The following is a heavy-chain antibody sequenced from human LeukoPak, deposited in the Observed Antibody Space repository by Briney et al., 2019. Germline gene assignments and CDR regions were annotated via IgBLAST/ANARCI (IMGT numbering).Heavy chain of an antibody. CDR3: ATEQWLDGNAFDI. Sequence: GGSLRLSCVVSGFTFSNYAMHWVRQAPGKGLEWVAVISYDGSQKYHADSVKGRFTISRDNSKNTLFLQMNSLRPEDTAVYYCATEQWLDGNAFDIWGQGTMVTVSS. D-gene: IGHD6-19*01. V-gene: IGHV3-30*04. J-gene: IGHJ3*02. CDR2: ISYDGSQK. CDR1: GFTFSNYA.